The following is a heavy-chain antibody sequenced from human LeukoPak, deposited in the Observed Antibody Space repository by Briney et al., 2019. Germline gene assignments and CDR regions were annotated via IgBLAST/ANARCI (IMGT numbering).Heavy chain of an antibody. J-gene: IGHJ3*02. CDR3: ARCSRSSTDCYSAFDI. V-gene: IGHV3-20*04. CDR2: ITNWNGGST. CDR1: GFTFDDYG. Sequence: PGGSLRLSCEASGFTFDDYGMSWVRQAAGKGLEWVSAITNWNGGSTGYAGSVRGRFTVSRDNAKNSLYLQMNSLRAEDTVLYYCARCSRSSTDCYSAFDIWGQGTVVTVSS. D-gene: IGHD2-2*02.